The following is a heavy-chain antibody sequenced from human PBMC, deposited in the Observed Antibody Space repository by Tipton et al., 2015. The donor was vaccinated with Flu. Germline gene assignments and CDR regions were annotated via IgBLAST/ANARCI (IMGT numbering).Heavy chain of an antibody. CDR2: IHRSGNT. D-gene: IGHD5-18*01. V-gene: IGHV4-38-2*01. CDR1: GESMGINYY. Sequence: TLSLTCSVSGESMGINYYWGWIRQPPGEGLEWIGNIHRSGNTYHNPSLRSRVTMSVDSFRNQFSLRLSSVTAADTAIYYCARHGGYNYGFPRYFDLWGRGTLVTVTS. J-gene: IGHJ2*01. CDR3: ARHGGYNYGFPRYFDL.